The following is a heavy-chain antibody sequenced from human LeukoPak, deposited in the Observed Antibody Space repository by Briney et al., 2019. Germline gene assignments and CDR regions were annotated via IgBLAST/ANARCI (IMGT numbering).Heavy chain of an antibody. Sequence: SETLSLTCAVYGGSFSGYYWSWIRQPPGKGLEWIGEINHSGSTYYNPSLKSRVTISVDRSKNQFSLKLSSVTAADTAVYYCARDQFGVLGYWGQGTLVTVSS. CDR2: INHSGST. CDR1: GGSFSGYY. V-gene: IGHV4-34*01. CDR3: ARDQFGVLGY. J-gene: IGHJ4*02. D-gene: IGHD3-16*01.